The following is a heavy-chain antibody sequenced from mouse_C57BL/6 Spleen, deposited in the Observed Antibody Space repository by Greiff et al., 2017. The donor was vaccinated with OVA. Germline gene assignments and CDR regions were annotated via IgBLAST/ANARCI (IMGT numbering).Heavy chain of an antibody. V-gene: IGHV1-15*01. Sequence: VQLQQSGAELVRPGASVTLSCKASGYTFTDYEMHWVKQTPVHGLEWIGAIDPETGGTAYNQKFKGKAILTADKSSSTAYMELRSLTSEDSAVYYCTRLPYYGNDYWGQGTTLTVSS. CDR3: TRLPYYGNDY. D-gene: IGHD2-10*01. J-gene: IGHJ2*01. CDR2: IDPETGGT. CDR1: GYTFTDYE.